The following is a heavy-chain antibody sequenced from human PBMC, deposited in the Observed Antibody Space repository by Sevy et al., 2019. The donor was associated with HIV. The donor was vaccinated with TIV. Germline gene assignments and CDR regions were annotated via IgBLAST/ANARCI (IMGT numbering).Heavy chain of an antibody. CDR1: GFTFSSYS. V-gene: IGHV3-21*01. CDR2: ISRSSSYI. D-gene: IGHD3-22*01. Sequence: GSLRLSCAASGFTFSSYSMNWVRQAPGKGLEWVSSISRSSSYIYYADSVKGRFTISRDNAKNSLYLQMNSLRAEDTAVYYCARDSNYYDSRGPIGVDYWGQGTLVTVSS. CDR3: ARDSNYYDSRGPIGVDY. J-gene: IGHJ4*02.